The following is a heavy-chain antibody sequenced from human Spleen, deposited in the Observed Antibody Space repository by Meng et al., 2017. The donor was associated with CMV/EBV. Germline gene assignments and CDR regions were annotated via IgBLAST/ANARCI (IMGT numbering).Heavy chain of an antibody. Sequence: ALVKVSCKASGYTFTGYYMHWVRQAPGQGLEWMGWINPNSGGTNYAQKFQGRVTMTRDTSISTAYMELSSLRSDDTAVYYCARAGDYADERLLDYWGQGTLVTVSS. CDR3: ARAGDYADERLLDY. CDR1: GYTFTGYY. V-gene: IGHV1-2*02. J-gene: IGHJ4*02. D-gene: IGHD4-17*01. CDR2: INPNSGGT.